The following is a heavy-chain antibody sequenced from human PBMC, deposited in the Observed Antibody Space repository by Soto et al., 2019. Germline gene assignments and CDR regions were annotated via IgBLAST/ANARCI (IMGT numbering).Heavy chain of an antibody. V-gene: IGHV3-23*01. CDR1: GFTFSSYA. CDR3: AKYVGSSYYYYMDV. CDR2: ISGGST. J-gene: IGHJ6*03. Sequence: EVQLLESGGGLVQPGGSLRVSCAASGFTFSSYAMSWVRQAAGKGLEWVSAISGGSTYYADSVKGRFTISRDKSKNTLYLQMNSLRAEDTAVYCCAKYVGSSYYYYMDVWGKGTTVTVSS. D-gene: IGHD6-6*01.